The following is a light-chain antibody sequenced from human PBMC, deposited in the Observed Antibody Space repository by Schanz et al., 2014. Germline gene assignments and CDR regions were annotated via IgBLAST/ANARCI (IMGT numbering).Light chain of an antibody. Sequence: QSALTQPPSASGSPGQSVTISCTGTSSDVGGYNFVSWYQQHPGKVPKLMIYDVSKRPSGVYTRFSGSKSGNTASLTISGLQSEDEADYYCSSYATTNTLVFGGGTKLTVL. J-gene: IGLJ2*01. CDR3: SSYATTNTLV. CDR2: DVS. CDR1: SSDVGGYNF. V-gene: IGLV2-14*01.